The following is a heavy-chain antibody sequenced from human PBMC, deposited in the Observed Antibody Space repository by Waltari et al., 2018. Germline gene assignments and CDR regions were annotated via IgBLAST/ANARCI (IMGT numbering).Heavy chain of an antibody. V-gene: IGHV4-38-2*01. CDR3: ARVRGVPDAFYI. Sequence: QVQLQESGPGLVKPSETLSLTCAVSGYSISSGYYWGWIRQTTGKGLEWIESIYHSGSTNYNPSLKSRATIPVDTATNQCSLKLSAVTAADTAVYYCARVRGVPDAFYIWGQATMVTVSS. D-gene: IGHD2-8*01. CDR1: GYSISSGYY. J-gene: IGHJ3*02. CDR2: IYHSGST.